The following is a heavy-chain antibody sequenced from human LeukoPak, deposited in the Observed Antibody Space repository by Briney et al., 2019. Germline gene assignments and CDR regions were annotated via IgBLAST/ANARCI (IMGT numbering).Heavy chain of an antibody. CDR3: ARSPGNAFDI. J-gene: IGHJ3*02. V-gene: IGHV4-30-4*01. CDR1: GGSTSSGDYY. CDR2: IYYSGST. Sequence: SETLSLTCTVSGGSTSSGDYYWSWIRQPPGKGLEWIGYIYYSGSTYYNPSLKSRVTISVDTSKNQFSLKLSSVTAADTAVYYCARSPGNAFDIWGQGTMVTVSS.